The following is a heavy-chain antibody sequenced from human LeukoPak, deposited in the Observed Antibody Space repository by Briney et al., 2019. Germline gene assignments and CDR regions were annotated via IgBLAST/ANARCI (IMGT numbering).Heavy chain of an antibody. Sequence: AGSLRLSCTASGFTFSSYSMSWVRQAPGKGLEWISYITDSGGNTYYAASAMGLFTIYRDNSKNTLYLQINSLRAEDTSVYFCAKWIINSGYWDCGQGTLVTVSS. CDR3: AKWIINSGYWD. J-gene: IGHJ4*02. V-gene: IGHV3-23*01. CDR1: GFTFSSYS. D-gene: IGHD3-22*01. CDR2: ITDSGGNT.